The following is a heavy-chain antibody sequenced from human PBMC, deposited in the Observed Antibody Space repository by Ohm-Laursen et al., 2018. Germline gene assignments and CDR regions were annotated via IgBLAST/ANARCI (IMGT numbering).Heavy chain of an antibody. V-gene: IGHV3-9*01. CDR1: GFTFGNYA. CDR3: AKDLLAAPDYYGMDV. J-gene: IGHJ6*02. Sequence: SLRLSCAASGFTFGNYAMHWVRQAPGKGLEWVATISWNSGDIGYGDSVKGRFTISRDNARSSLDLQMNSLRVEDTALYYCAKDLLAAPDYYGMDVWGQGTTVTVSS. D-gene: IGHD6-13*01. CDR2: ISWNSGDI.